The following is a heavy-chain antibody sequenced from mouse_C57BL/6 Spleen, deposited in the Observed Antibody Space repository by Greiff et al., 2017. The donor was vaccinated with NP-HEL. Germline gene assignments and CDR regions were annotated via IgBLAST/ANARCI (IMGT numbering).Heavy chain of an antibody. CDR1: GYSFTGYY. CDR3: ARYYGNFDY. V-gene: IGHV1-42*01. CDR2: INPSTGGT. D-gene: IGHD1-1*01. Sequence: EVQLQQSGPELVKPGASVKISCKASGYSFTGYYMNWVKQSPEKSLEWIGEINPSTGGTTYNQKFKAKATLTVDKSSSTAYMQLKSLTSEDSAVYYCARYYGNFDYWGQGTTLTVSS. J-gene: IGHJ2*01.